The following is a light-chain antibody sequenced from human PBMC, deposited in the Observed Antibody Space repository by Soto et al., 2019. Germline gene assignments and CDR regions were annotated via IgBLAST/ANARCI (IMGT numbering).Light chain of an antibody. J-gene: IGLJ1*01. CDR1: SSDVGGYNY. CDR3: SSYTSSSTYV. V-gene: IGLV2-14*01. Sequence: QSALTQPASVSGSPGQSITISCTGTSSDVGGYNYVSWFQQHPGKAPKLMIYEVSNRPSGLSNRFSGSKSGNTASLTISGLQAEDADDYYCSSYTSSSTYVFGTGTKLTVL. CDR2: EVS.